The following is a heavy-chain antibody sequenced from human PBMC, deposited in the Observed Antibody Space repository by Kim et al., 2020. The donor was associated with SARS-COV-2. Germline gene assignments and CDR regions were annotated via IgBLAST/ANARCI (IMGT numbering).Heavy chain of an antibody. CDR1: GGSFSGYY. V-gene: IGHV4-34*01. CDR2: INHSGST. J-gene: IGHJ6*02. Sequence: SETLSLTCAVYGGSFSGYYWSWIRQPPGKGLEWIGEINHSGSTNYNPSLKSRVTISVDTSKNQFSLILSSVTAADTSVYYCARGGWGIQMDVWGQGTTVTVSS. D-gene: IGHD6-13*01. CDR3: ARGGWGIQMDV.